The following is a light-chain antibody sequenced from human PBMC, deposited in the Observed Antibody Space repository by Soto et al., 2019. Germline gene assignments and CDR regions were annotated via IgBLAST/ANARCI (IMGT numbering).Light chain of an antibody. CDR3: QQYHSFSPEGLT. CDR2: DAS. J-gene: IGKJ4*01. CDR1: QTINTW. V-gene: IGKV1-5*01. Sequence: DIQMTQSPSTRSASVGERVTITCRTSQTINTWLAWYQHKPGKAPKLLIYDASTLQTGVPSRFSGYSSGTEFTLTVSSLQPDDLATYFCQQYHSFSPEGLTFGGGTKVEL.